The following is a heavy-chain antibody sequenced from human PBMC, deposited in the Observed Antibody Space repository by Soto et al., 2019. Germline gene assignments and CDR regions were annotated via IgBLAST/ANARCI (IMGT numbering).Heavy chain of an antibody. CDR1: GYTFTSSD. V-gene: IGHV1-8*01. CDR3: AGEGDFTVYDSDSYYFYGIDV. Sequence: GASVKVSCKASGYTFTSSDINWVRQAPGQGLEWMGWMNPNTGNSGFAQKFQGRVTMTSDTSISTAYMELNSLRSEDSAVYYCAGEGDFTVYDSDSYYFYGIDVWGQGTTVTVSS. D-gene: IGHD5-12*01. J-gene: IGHJ6*02. CDR2: MNPNTGNS.